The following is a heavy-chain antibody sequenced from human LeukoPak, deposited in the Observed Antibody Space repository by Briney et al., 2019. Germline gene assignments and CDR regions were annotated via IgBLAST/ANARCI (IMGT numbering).Heavy chain of an antibody. V-gene: IGHV5-51*07. D-gene: IGHD4-11*01. CDR1: GFTFTTSW. J-gene: IGHJ3*02. CDR3: ARQLTTLRGFDI. Sequence: GESLKISCQGSGFTFTTSWICWLHHLPGKGLEWMGNSYPGDSDTRYSPSFEGQVTISADKSINTAYLQWSSLKASDTAMYYCARQLTTLRGFDIWGQGTMVTASS. CDR2: SYPGDSDT.